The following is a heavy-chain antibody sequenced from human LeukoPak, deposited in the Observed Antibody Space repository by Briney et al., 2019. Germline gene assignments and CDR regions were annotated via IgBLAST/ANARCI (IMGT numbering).Heavy chain of an antibody. V-gene: IGHV3-30*02. Sequence: PGGSLRLSCAASGITFSRSGMHWVRQAPGKGLEWVAFIRTDASNKFNADSFKGRFTISRDNSKNTVYLQMNSLRVEDTAVYYCAKDQGERYFDYWGQGTLVTVSS. CDR1: GITFSRSG. CDR3: AKDQGERYFDY. J-gene: IGHJ4*02. CDR2: IRTDASNK. D-gene: IGHD3-10*01.